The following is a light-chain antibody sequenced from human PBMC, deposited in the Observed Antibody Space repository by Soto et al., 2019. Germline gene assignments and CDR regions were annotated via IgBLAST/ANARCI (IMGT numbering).Light chain of an antibody. V-gene: IGKV3-20*01. CDR3: QQYGSSPGFT. Sequence: EIVLTQSPGTLSLSPGERATLSCRASQSVSSSYLAWYQQKPGQAPRLLIYGASSRATGIPDKFSGSGSGTDFTLTISRLEPDDFAEYYCQQYGSSPGFTFGPGTKVDIK. CDR2: GAS. CDR1: QSVSSSY. J-gene: IGKJ3*01.